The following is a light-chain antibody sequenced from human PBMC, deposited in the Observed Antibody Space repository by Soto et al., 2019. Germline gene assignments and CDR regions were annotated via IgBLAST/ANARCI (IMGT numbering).Light chain of an antibody. CDR1: QGIRSD. CDR2: AAS. J-gene: IGKJ1*01. CDR3: LQDFKFPWT. Sequence: AIQMTQSPSSLSASIGDRVTITCRASQGIRSDLAWYLQKSREAPKVLTTAASTVHSGVPSRFSGSGSGTDFTLTISRLQPEDAATYYCLQDFKFPWTFGQGTKVEIK. V-gene: IGKV1-6*01.